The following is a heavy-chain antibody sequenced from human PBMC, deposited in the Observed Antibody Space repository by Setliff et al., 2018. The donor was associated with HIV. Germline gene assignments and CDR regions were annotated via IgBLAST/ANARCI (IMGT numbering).Heavy chain of an antibody. CDR1: GGSISRSNYY. CDR2: IFYSGST. D-gene: IGHD1-1*01. CDR3: ARIETGLLDY. V-gene: IGHV4-39*07. J-gene: IGHJ4*02. Sequence: SETLSLTCTVSGGSISRSNYYWGWIRQPPGKGLEWIASIFYSGSTYHNPSLKSRVTISVGTSKNELSLKVSSVTAADTAVYYCARIETGLLDYWGQGTLVTVSS.